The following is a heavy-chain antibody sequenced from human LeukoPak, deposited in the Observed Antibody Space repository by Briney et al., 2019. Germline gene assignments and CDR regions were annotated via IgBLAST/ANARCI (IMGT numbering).Heavy chain of an antibody. D-gene: IGHD5-18*01. J-gene: IGHJ2*01. CDR3: TRMRGYTYGYWYLDL. CDR2: MNPSSGNT. CDR1: GGTFSSYA. Sequence: ASVKVSCKASGGTFSSYAINWVRQAPGQGLEYMGWMNPSSGNTGYTQKFQGRITMTRDTSIGTAYMELSSLKSEDTALYYCTRMRGYTYGYWYLDLWGRGTLVTVSS. V-gene: IGHV1-8*02.